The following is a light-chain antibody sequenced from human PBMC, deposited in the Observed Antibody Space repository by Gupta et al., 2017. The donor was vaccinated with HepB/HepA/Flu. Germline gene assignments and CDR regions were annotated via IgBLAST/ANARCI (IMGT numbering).Light chain of an antibody. CDR1: TSNIVNNY. CDR3: GTWDTGLSAGV. CDR2: DNN. V-gene: IGLV1-51*01. J-gene: IGLJ3*02. Sequence: QSVLTQPPSVSAAPGQKVTIPCSGNTSNIVNNYLSWYQQLPGTAPKLLIYDNNKRPSGIPDRFSGSKSGTSATLGITGLQTGDEADYYCGTWDTGLSAGVFGGGTKLTVL.